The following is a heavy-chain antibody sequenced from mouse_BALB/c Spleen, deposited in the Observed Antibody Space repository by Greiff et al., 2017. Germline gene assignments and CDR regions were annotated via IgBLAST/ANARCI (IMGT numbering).Heavy chain of an antibody. V-gene: IGHV14-1*02. J-gene: IGHJ4*01. CDR3: ARSTGYYAMDY. CDR2: IDPENGNT. Sequence: VQLQQSGAELVRPGALVKLSCKASGFNIKDYYMHWVKQRPEQGLEWIGWIDPENGNTIYDPKFQGKASITADTSSNTAYLQLSSLTSEDTAVYYCARSTGYYAMDYWGQGTSVTVSS. CDR1: GFNIKDYY. D-gene: IGHD4-1*02.